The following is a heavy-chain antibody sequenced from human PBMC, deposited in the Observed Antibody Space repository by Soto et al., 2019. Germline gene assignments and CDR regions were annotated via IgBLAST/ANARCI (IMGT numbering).Heavy chain of an antibody. D-gene: IGHD1-26*01. J-gene: IGHJ4*02. CDR1: GGSISSGGYY. Sequence: SETLSLTCTVSGGSISSGGYYWSWIRQHPGKGLEWIGYIYYSGSTYYNPSLKSRVTISVDTSKNQFSLKLSSVTAADTAVYYCAYSGRNYYFDDWGQGTRVTVSS. V-gene: IGHV4-31*03. CDR3: AYSGRNYYFDD. CDR2: IYYSGST.